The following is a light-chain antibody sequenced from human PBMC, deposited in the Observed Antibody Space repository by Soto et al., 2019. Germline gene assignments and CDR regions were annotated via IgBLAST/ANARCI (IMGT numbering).Light chain of an antibody. CDR2: AAS. J-gene: IGKJ1*01. Sequence: DIWMTQSPSTLSSSLGDRVTITCRASQGISSYLAWYQQKPGEAPKLLIYAASTLQSGVPSRCSGRGSGPEFTLTLSSLQAEDFATYYCQQINSFGQGTKVDI. V-gene: IGKV1-9*01. CDR3: QQINS. CDR1: QGISSY.